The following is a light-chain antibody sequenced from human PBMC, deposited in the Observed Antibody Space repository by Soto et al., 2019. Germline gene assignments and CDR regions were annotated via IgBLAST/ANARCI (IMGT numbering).Light chain of an antibody. J-gene: IGKJ2*01. Sequence: DIQMTQSPSTLSASVGDRVTITCRASQNISSWLAWYQQRPGKAPKVLIYKASTFESGVPSRFNGSASGTEFALPSSSLQPDDFATYNCQHYSTYSYTLGQGTKLEIK. V-gene: IGKV1-5*03. CDR1: QNISSW. CDR2: KAS. CDR3: QHYSTYSYT.